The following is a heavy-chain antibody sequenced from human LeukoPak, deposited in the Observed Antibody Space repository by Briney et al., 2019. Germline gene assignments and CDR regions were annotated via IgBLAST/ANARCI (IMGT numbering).Heavy chain of an antibody. Sequence: GGSLRLSCAASGFTFSSYAMHWVRQAPGKGLEYVSAISSNGGSTYYANSVKGRFTISRDNSKNTLYLQMGSLRAEDMAVYYCARVEAWDYYDSSGFDYWGQGTLVTVSS. CDR2: ISSNGGST. J-gene: IGHJ4*02. CDR3: ARVEAWDYYDSSGFDY. CDR1: GFTFSSYA. D-gene: IGHD3-22*01. V-gene: IGHV3-64*01.